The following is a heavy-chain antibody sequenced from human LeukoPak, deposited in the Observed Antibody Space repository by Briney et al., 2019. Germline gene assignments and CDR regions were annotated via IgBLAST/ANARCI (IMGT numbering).Heavy chain of an antibody. CDR1: GFTFSSYS. CDR2: ISSSSSTI. Sequence: PGGSLRLSCAASGFTFSSYSMNWVRQAPGKGLEWVSYISSSSSTIYYADSVKGRFTISRDNAKNSLYLQMNSLRDEDTAVYYCARDRGKYQLLYRESYYYYMDVWGKGTTVTVSS. D-gene: IGHD2-2*02. V-gene: IGHV3-48*02. CDR3: ARDRGKYQLLYRESYYYYMDV. J-gene: IGHJ6*03.